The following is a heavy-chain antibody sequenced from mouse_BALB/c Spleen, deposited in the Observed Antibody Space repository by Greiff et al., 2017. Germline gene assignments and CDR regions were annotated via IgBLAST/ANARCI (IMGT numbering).Heavy chain of an antibody. V-gene: IGHV3-2*02. CDR3: ARRRGYFDV. CDR1: GYSITSDYA. Sequence: EVQLQQSGPGLVKPSQSLSLTCTVTGYSITSDYAWNWIRQFPGNKLEWMGYISYSGSTSYNPSLKSRISITRDTSKNQFFLQLNSVTTEDTATYYCARRRGYFDVWGAGTTVTVSS. CDR2: ISYSGST. J-gene: IGHJ1*01.